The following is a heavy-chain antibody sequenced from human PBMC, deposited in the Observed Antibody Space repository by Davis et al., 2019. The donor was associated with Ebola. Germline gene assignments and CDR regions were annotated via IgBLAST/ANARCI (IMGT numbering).Heavy chain of an antibody. CDR1: GYSFSDYW. Sequence: KVSCKASGYSFSDYWIAWVRQMPGKGLEWMGSIYLGDSDTRYSPSFQGQVTISGDKSISTAYLQWDNLKASDTAMYYCARQYGFSYGYFDSWGQGTLVTVSS. J-gene: IGHJ4*02. CDR3: ARQYGFSYGYFDS. V-gene: IGHV5-51*01. CDR2: IYLGDSDT. D-gene: IGHD5-18*01.